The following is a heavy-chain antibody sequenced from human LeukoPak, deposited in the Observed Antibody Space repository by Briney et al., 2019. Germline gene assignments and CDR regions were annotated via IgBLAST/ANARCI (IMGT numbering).Heavy chain of an antibody. Sequence: SETLSHTCTVSGGSISSYYWSWIRQPPGKGLEWIGYIYDSGSTNYYPSLKSRVTISVDTSKNQFSLKLSSVTAADTAVYYCAREEAYYYGSGSYYRLGFDYWGQGTLVTVSS. V-gene: IGHV4-59*01. CDR2: IYDSGST. CDR3: AREEAYYYGSGSYYRLGFDY. J-gene: IGHJ4*02. CDR1: GGSISSYY. D-gene: IGHD3-10*01.